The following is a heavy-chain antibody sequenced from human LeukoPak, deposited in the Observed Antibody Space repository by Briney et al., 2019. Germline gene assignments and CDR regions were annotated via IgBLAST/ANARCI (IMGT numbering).Heavy chain of an antibody. D-gene: IGHD5-18*01. J-gene: IGHJ6*03. CDR3: ARRPGPTAMATPVYYYCMDV. V-gene: IGHV4-34*01. CDR1: VDSFRVSY. CDR2: INHSGST. Sequence: PSETLSLTCADYVDSFRVSYSSCIRQPPGKGLECIGDINHSGSTNYNPSLKSRVTISVDTSKNQFSLKLSSVTAADPAVYYCARRPGPTAMATPVYYYCMDVWGKGTTVTVSS.